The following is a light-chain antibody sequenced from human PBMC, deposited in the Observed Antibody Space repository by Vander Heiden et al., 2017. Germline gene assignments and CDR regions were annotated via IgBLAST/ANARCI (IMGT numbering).Light chain of an antibody. J-gene: IGLJ3*02. CDR2: ENN. V-gene: IGLV1-51*02. Sequence: SVLTQPPSVSAAPAQKVTISCSGSSSNIGNNYVSWYQQLPGTAPKLLIYENNKRPSGIPDRFSGSKSGTSATLGITGLQTGDEADYYCGTWDSSLSAGVFGGGTKLTVL. CDR1: SSNIGNNY. CDR3: GTWDSSLSAGV.